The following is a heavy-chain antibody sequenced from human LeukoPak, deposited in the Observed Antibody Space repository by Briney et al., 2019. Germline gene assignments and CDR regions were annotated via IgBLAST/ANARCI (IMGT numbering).Heavy chain of an antibody. CDR3: ARPETPMLFYAFHL. D-gene: IGHD5-18*01. J-gene: IGHJ3*01. V-gene: IGHV4-39*01. CDR1: GDTIRSTNYY. Sequence: SETLSRTGAVSGDTIRSTNYYWGWSRQPPGKGLEWIASIYSSGSTYYNPSLNTRITISFETSNNQFSLRLSSVTTADTAVYNWARPETPMLFYAFHLWGQGTMVTVSS. CDR2: IYSSGST.